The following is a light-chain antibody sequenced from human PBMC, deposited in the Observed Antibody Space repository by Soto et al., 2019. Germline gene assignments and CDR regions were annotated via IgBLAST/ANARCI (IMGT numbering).Light chain of an antibody. Sequence: EVVLTQAPATLSLSPGERATLSCRASQSVGTYLAWYQQKPGRPPRLLIYDASNRATGIPARFSGSGSGTDFTLTISSLEPEDSAVYYCQQRSNWPPWTFGPGTKVDF. J-gene: IGKJ3*01. CDR3: QQRSNWPPWT. CDR2: DAS. CDR1: QSVGTY. V-gene: IGKV3-11*01.